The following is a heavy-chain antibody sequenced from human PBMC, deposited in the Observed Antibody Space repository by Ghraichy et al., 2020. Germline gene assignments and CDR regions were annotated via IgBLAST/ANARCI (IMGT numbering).Heavy chain of an antibody. CDR2: ISGGSSTT. V-gene: IGHV3-23*01. Sequence: LSLTCAASGFTFRSYAMSWVRQAPGKGLEWVSAISGGSSTTYYADSVRGRFTISRDNSKNTLYLQMNSLRAEDTAVYYCAKDPCTGGSCYGTLGYWGQGTLVTVSS. D-gene: IGHD2-15*01. J-gene: IGHJ4*02. CDR1: GFTFRSYA. CDR3: AKDPCTGGSCYGTLGY.